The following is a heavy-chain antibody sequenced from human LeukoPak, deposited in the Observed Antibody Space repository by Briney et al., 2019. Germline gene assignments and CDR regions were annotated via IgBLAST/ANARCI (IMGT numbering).Heavy chain of an antibody. CDR1: GFTFSDYA. J-gene: IGHJ4*02. CDR2: ISGSGGST. Sequence: PGGSLRLSCAASGFTFSDYAMGWVRQAPGKGLEWVSAISGSGGSTYYADSVKGRFTISRDNSKSTLYLQMNSLRAEDTAVYYCAKDKTNSGYSLFDYWGQGTLVTVSS. CDR3: AKDKTNSGYSLFDY. V-gene: IGHV3-23*01. D-gene: IGHD3-22*01.